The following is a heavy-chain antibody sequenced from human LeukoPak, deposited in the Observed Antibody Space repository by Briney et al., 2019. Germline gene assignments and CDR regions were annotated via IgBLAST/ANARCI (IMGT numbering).Heavy chain of an antibody. V-gene: IGHV3-23*01. CDR3: ARGAGRTYYYDSSGYYY. J-gene: IGHJ4*02. CDR1: GSTFSSLA. Sequence: PGASLRLSCVDSGSTFSSLAMSWVRQAPGKGLEWVSTISSSGSTTYYVDSVKGRFTISRDNSRNTLYLQMNSLRAEDTAVYYCARGAGRTYYYDSSGYYYWGQGTLVTVSS. CDR2: ISSSGSTT. D-gene: IGHD3-22*01.